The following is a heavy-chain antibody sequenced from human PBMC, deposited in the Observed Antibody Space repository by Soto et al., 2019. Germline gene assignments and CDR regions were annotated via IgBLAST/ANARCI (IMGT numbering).Heavy chain of an antibody. CDR2: INPSGGST. V-gene: IGHV1-46*03. Sequence: ASLKVSCKASGYTFTSYYMHWVRQAPGQGLEWMGIINPSGGSTSYAQKFQGRVTMTRDTSTSTVYMELSSLRSEDTAVYYCASASSSWAPFDYWGQGTLVTVSS. D-gene: IGHD6-6*01. J-gene: IGHJ4*02. CDR1: GYTFTSYY. CDR3: ASASSSWAPFDY.